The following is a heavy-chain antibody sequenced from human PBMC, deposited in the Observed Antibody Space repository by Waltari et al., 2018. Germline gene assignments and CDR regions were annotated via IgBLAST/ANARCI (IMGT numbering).Heavy chain of an antibody. Sequence: QVQLQESGPSLLTPSETLSLICTVSVGSISVFYWSWVRQPPGKGLDWIGYIYYTGSTNFNPSLKSRVTMSVDTSKNQFSLKLSSVTAADTAFYYCARGGGGDWEWFDPWGQGTLVTVSS. D-gene: IGHD2-21*02. CDR3: ARGGGGDWEWFDP. J-gene: IGHJ5*02. V-gene: IGHV4-59*01. CDR1: VGSISVFY. CDR2: IYYTGST.